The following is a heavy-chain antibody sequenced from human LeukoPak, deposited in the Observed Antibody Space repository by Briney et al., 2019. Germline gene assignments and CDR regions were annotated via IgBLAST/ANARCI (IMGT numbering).Heavy chain of an antibody. J-gene: IGHJ4*02. CDR2: FLYDGSIK. CDR1: GFTFSTYG. D-gene: IGHD2-15*01. Sequence: WGSLRLSCAASGFTFSTYGMHWVRQAPGKGLEWVAVFLYDGSIKDYGDSVKGRFTISRDNSKNTLYLQTNSLRAEDTAVYYCAKEMGSGLIDYWGQGTLVTVSS. V-gene: IGHV3-30*18. CDR3: AKEMGSGLIDY.